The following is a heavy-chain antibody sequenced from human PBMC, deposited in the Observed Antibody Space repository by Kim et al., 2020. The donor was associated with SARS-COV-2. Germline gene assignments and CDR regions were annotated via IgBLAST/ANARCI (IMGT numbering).Heavy chain of an antibody. CDR3: ARGTSSDWYLDL. J-gene: IGHJ2*01. CDR1: GGTFNRYT. V-gene: IGHV1-69*02. D-gene: IGHD6-6*01. CDR2: IVPILGVA. Sequence: SVKVSSRASGGTFNRYTVNWVRQAPGQGLEWMGRIVPILGVAYYTQRFQGRVSITADKSTGTAYMELSSLTSEDTAVYFCARGTSSDWYLDLWGRGTLV.